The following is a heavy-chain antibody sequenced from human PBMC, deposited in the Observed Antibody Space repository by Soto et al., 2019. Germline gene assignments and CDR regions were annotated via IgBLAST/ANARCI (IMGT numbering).Heavy chain of an antibody. Sequence: GGSLRLSCAASGFTFSSYSMNWVRQAPGKGLEWVSYITGSSSYIYYADSVRGRFTISRDNSKNSLYLQMNSLRAEDTGVYYCARDQTRDYWGQGTLVTVSS. CDR3: ARDQTRDY. CDR2: ITGSSSYI. CDR1: GFTFSSYS. J-gene: IGHJ4*02. V-gene: IGHV3-21*01. D-gene: IGHD4-17*01.